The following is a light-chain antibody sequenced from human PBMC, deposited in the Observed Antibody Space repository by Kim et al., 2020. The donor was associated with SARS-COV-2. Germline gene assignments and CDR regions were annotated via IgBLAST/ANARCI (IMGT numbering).Light chain of an antibody. CDR1: SNNIGTYKY. J-gene: IGLJ1*01. CDR3: SSYTSRGPFV. CDR2: DVS. V-gene: IGLV2-14*03. Sequence: QSALTQPASVSGSPGQSITISCTGTSNNIGTYKYVSWYQQYPGKAPKLMIYDVSERPSGVSNRFSGSKFGNTASLTISGLQAEDEADYYCSSYTSRGPFVSAAGTKVTVL.